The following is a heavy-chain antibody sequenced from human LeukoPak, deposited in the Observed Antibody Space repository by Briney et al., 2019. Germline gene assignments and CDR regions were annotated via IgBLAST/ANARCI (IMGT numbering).Heavy chain of an antibody. Sequence: ASVKVSCKVSGYTLTELSMHWVRQAPGKGLEWMGGFDPEDGETIYAQKFQGRVTMTEDTSTDTAYMELSSLRSEDTAVYYCATSKTDWTQDYYFDYRGQGTLVTVSS. CDR1: GYTLTELS. J-gene: IGHJ4*02. CDR3: ATSKTDWTQDYYFDY. V-gene: IGHV1-24*01. D-gene: IGHD3/OR15-3a*01. CDR2: FDPEDGET.